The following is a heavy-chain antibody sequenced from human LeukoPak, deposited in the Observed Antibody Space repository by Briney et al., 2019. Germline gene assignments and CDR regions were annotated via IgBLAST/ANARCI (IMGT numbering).Heavy chain of an antibody. CDR1: DFSSAEYA. J-gene: IGHJ4*02. CDR2: ISWNSGSI. V-gene: IGHV3-9*02. Sequence: GRSLSLSCAASDFSSAEYAMHWVRQAPGKGLEWVSGISWNSGSIDYVDSVKGRFIISRDNAKNSLYLEMNSLRTEDTAVYYCAKGTGRSWTFIDWGGQGSLVTVSS. D-gene: IGHD2-21*01. CDR3: AKGTGRSWTFIDW.